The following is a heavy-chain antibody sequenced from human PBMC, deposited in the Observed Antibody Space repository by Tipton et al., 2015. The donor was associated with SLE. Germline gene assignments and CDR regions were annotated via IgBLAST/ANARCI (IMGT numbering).Heavy chain of an antibody. CDR3: ARDSPRPDYDFWSGYYTLTYYGMDV. Sequence: SLRLSCAASGFTFSSYAMHWVRQAPGKGLEWVAVISYDGSNKYYADSVKGRFTISRDNSKNTLYLQMNSLRAEGTAVYYCARDSPRPDYDFWSGYYTLTYYGMDVWGQGTTVTVSS. J-gene: IGHJ6*02. D-gene: IGHD3-3*01. CDR2: ISYDGSNK. V-gene: IGHV3-30*04. CDR1: GFTFSSYA.